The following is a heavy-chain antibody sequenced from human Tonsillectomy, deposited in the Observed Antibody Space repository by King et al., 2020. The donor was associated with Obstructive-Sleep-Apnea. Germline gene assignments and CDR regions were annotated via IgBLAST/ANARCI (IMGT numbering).Heavy chain of an antibody. V-gene: IGHV3-48*04. Sequence: VQLVESGGGLIQPGGSLRLSCAASGFAFSSSSMNWVRQAPGKGLEWVSFISSSSSTKYYADSVKDRFTIYRDNAQNSLFLQMNSLRAEDTAVYYCARDPAFDIWGQGTMVTVSS. CDR1: GFAFSSSS. CDR3: ARDPAFDI. CDR2: ISSSSSTK. J-gene: IGHJ3*02.